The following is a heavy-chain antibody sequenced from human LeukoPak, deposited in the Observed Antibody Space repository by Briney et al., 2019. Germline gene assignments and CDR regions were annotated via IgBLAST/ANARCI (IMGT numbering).Heavy chain of an antibody. Sequence: PGGSLRLSCAASGFTVSSNYMSWVRQAPGKGLEWVPVIYSGGSTYYADSAKGRFTISRDNSKNTLYLQMNSLRAEDTAVYYCARGEESYDDAFDIWGQGTMVTVSS. CDR1: GFTVSSNY. D-gene: IGHD1-26*01. CDR3: ARGEESYDDAFDI. V-gene: IGHV3-53*01. J-gene: IGHJ3*02. CDR2: IYSGGST.